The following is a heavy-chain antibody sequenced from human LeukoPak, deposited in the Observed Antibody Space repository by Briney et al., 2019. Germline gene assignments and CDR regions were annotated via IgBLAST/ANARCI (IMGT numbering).Heavy chain of an antibody. CDR3: ARGRVGATYYFDY. Sequence: SQTLSLTCTVSGGSISSGDYYWSWIRQPPGKGLEWIGYIYYSGSPYYNPSLKSRVTISVDTSKNQFSLKLSSVTAADTAVYYCARGRVGATYYFDYWGQGTLVTVSS. V-gene: IGHV4-30-4*08. J-gene: IGHJ4*02. CDR2: IYYSGSP. CDR1: GGSISSGDYY. D-gene: IGHD1-26*01.